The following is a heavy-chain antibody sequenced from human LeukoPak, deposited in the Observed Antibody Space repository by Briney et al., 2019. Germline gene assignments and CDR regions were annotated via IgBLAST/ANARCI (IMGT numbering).Heavy chain of an antibody. CDR2: ISSSSSYI. CDR3: AREVEAQPGVVPAAIFDY. D-gene: IGHD2-2*01. V-gene: IGHV3-21*01. J-gene: IGHJ4*02. CDR1: GFTFSSYS. Sequence: GGSLRLSCAASGFTFSSYSMNWVRQAPGKGLEWVSSISSSSSYIYYADSVKGRFTISRDNAKNSLYLQMNSLRAEDTAVYYCAREVEAQPGVVPAAIFDYWGQGTLVTVSS.